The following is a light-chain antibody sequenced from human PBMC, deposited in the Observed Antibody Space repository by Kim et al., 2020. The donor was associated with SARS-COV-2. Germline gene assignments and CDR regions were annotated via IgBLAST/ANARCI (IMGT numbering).Light chain of an antibody. CDR1: NIGSKS. CDR2: YDT. V-gene: IGLV3-21*01. CDR3: QVWDSDSDQWV. Sequence: SYELTQPPSVSVAPGETARITCGGNNIGSKSVHWYQQKPGQAPVVVIYYDTDRPSGIPERFSGSNSGNTATLTISRVEAGDEADYYCQVWDSDSDQWVFGGGTQLTV. J-gene: IGLJ3*02.